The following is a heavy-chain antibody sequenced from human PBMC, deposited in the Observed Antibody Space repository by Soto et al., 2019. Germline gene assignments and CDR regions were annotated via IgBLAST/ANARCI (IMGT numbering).Heavy chain of an antibody. V-gene: IGHV4-34*01. D-gene: IGHD3-16*02. J-gene: IGHJ6*02. Sequence: SETLSLTCSVYGGAFSGYDWSWIRQPPGKALEWIGEINHSGSTNYNPSLKSRVTISVDTSKNQFSLKLSSVTAADTAVYYCARGVGDYVWGSYRDYYYYYGMDGWGQGTTVSVSS. CDR3: ARGVGDYVWGSYRDYYYYYGMDG. CDR2: INHSGST. CDR1: GGAFSGYD.